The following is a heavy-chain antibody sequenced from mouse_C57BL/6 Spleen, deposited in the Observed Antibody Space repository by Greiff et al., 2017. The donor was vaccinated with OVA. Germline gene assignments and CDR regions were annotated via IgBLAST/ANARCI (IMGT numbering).Heavy chain of an antibody. V-gene: IGHV1-5*01. CDR3: TRSDSGLDY. D-gene: IGHD1-3*01. Sequence: EVQLQQSGTVLARPGASVKMSCKTSGYTFTSYWMHWVKQRHGQGLEWIWAIYPGNSDTSYNQKFKGKAKLTAATSASTAYMELSSLTNEDSAVYYCTRSDSGLDYWGQGTTLTVSS. CDR1: GYTFTSYW. J-gene: IGHJ2*01. CDR2: IYPGNSDT.